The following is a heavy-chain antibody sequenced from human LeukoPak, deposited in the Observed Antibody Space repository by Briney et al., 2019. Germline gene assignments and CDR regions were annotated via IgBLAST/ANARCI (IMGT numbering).Heavy chain of an antibody. CDR2: IKPDGSEK. J-gene: IGHJ4*02. D-gene: IGHD3-22*01. Sequence: GGSLRLSCAASGFTFNTYWMSWVRQAPGKGLEWVANIKPDGSEKHYVDSVKGRFTISRDNAKNSLYLQMNSLRADDTAVYYCARDPVDGVVVNAFDYWGQGTLVTVSS. CDR3: ARDPVDGVVVNAFDY. CDR1: GFTFNTYW. V-gene: IGHV3-7*03.